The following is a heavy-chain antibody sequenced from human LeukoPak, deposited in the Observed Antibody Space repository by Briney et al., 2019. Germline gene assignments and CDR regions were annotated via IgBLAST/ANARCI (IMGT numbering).Heavy chain of an antibody. V-gene: IGHV1-18*04. CDR3: ARDRKHQLLYHYYGMDV. CDR1: GYTFTSYG. J-gene: IGHJ6*04. D-gene: IGHD2-2*02. Sequence: ASVKVSCKASGYTFTSYGISWVRQAPGQGLEWMGWISAYNGNTNYAQKLQGRVTMTTDTSTSTAYMELSSLRSEDTAVYYCARDRKHQLLYHYYGMDVWGKGTTVTVSS. CDR2: ISAYNGNT.